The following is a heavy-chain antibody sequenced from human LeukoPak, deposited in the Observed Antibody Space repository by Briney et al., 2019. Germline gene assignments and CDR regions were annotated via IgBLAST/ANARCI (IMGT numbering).Heavy chain of an antibody. Sequence: GGSLRLSCAASGFTFSSYAMSWVRQAPGKGREWVSAISGSGGSTYYADPVKGRFTISRDNSKNTLYLQMNSLRAGDTAVYYCAKTSCCGIYFDYWGQGTLVTVSS. D-gene: IGHD2-15*01. J-gene: IGHJ4*02. V-gene: IGHV3-23*01. CDR2: ISGSGGST. CDR1: GFTFSSYA. CDR3: AKTSCCGIYFDY.